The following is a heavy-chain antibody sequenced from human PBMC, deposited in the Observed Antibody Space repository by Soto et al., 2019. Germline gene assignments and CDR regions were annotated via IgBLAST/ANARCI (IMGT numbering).Heavy chain of an antibody. CDR2: SSATGAGT. CDR1: GFTFSSYG. Sequence: GGSLRLSCAASGFTFSSYGITWVRQAPGKGLAWVSFSSATGAGTYYADSVKGRFTISRDNSKNTLYLQMTSLRADDTAVYYCAKDRRAGGNYGFYSDFWGQGALVTVS. V-gene: IGHV3-23*01. D-gene: IGHD1-7*01. J-gene: IGHJ4*02. CDR3: AKDRRAGGNYGFYSDF.